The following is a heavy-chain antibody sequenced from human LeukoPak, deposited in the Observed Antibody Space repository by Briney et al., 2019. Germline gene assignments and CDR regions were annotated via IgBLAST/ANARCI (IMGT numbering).Heavy chain of an antibody. D-gene: IGHD5-18*01. V-gene: IGHV1-69*01. J-gene: IGHJ6*02. CDR2: IIPIFGTA. Sequence: SVKVSCKASGGTFSSYAISWVRQAPGQGLEWMGGIIPIFGTANYTQKFQGRVTITADESTSTAYMELSSLRSEDTAVYYCARERLGYGYDYYYYGMDVWGQGTTVTVSS. CDR1: GGTFSSYA. CDR3: ARERLGYGYDYYYYGMDV.